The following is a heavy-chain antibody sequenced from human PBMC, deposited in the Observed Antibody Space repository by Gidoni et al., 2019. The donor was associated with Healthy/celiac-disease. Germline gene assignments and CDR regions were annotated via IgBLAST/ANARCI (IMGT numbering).Heavy chain of an antibody. CDR1: GGSISSSSYY. D-gene: IGHD1-26*01. Sequence: QLQLQESGPGLVKRSETLSLTCTVAGGSISSSSYYWGWIRQPPGKGLDWSGSIDYSGSTYYNPSLKSRVTIAVDTSKNQFSLKLSAVTAADTAVYYCARRGWGGIYFDYWGQGTLVTVSS. CDR2: IDYSGST. CDR3: ARRGWGGIYFDY. J-gene: IGHJ4*02. V-gene: IGHV4-39*01.